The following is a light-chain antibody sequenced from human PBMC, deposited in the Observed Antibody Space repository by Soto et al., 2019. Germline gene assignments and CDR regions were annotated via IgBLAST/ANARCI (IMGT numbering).Light chain of an antibody. CDR3: QQYNNWPLT. Sequence: EIEMTQSPTTLSFSPGERATVSCRATQSVSSSLAWYQQKPGQAPRLLIYGASTRATGMEARFSGSGSGTEFTLTITSLQSEDFAVYYCQQYNNWPLTFGPGTKGDIK. CDR1: QSVSSS. J-gene: IGKJ3*01. CDR2: GAS. V-gene: IGKV3-15*01.